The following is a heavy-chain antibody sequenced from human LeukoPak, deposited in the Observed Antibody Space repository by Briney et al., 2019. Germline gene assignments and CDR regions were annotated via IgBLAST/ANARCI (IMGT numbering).Heavy chain of an antibody. D-gene: IGHD3-16*01. CDR1: GFTLRDYY. CDR2: LSGSGSII. CDR3: ARVWGRDLNNDAFDI. J-gene: IGHJ3*02. V-gene: IGHV3-11*04. Sequence: GGSLRLSCAVSGFTLRDYYMSWIRQAPGKGLEWISYLSGSGSIIYYADSVKGRFTISRDNAQNSVYLQMSSLRAEDTAVYYCARVWGRDLNNDAFDIWGQGKTFTVSS.